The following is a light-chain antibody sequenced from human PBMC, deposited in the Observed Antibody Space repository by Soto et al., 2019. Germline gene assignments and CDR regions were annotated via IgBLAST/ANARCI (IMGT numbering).Light chain of an antibody. CDR3: SSYVGSNNFV. Sequence: LTQPPSASGSPGQSVTISCTGTSSDIANYKYVSWYQQHPGKAPKLIIYEVTERPSGIPDRFSGSKSGNTASLTVSGLQAEDEALYYCSSYVGSNNFVFGTGTKVTV. CDR2: EVT. CDR1: SSDIANYKY. V-gene: IGLV2-8*01. J-gene: IGLJ1*01.